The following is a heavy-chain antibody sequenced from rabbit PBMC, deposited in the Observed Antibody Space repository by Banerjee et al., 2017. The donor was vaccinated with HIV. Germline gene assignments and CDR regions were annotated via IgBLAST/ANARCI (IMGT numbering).Heavy chain of an antibody. CDR2: IGTGSTDST. CDR3: ARDLAGVIGWNFGL. J-gene: IGHJ3*01. CDR1: GIDFSTYYY. D-gene: IGHD4-1*01. Sequence: QSLEESGGDLVKPGASLTLTCTASGIDFSTYYYMCWVRQAPGKGLEWIACIGTGSTDSTYYATWAEGRFTISKTSSTTMTLQMTSLTDADTATYFCARDLAGVIGWNFGLWGQGTLVTVS. V-gene: IGHV1S40*01.